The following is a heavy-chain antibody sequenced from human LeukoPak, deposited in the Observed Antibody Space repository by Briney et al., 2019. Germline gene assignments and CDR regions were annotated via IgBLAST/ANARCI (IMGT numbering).Heavy chain of an antibody. CDR1: GFTFSSYS. CDR2: ISSSSSYI. Sequence: GGSLRLSCAASGFTFSSYSMNWVRQAPGKGLEWVSSISSSSSYIYYADSVKGRFTISRDNAKNSLYLQMNSLRAEDTAVYYCARDYRSGWNGIDYWGQGTLVTVSS. CDR3: ARDYRSGWNGIDY. D-gene: IGHD6-19*01. J-gene: IGHJ4*02. V-gene: IGHV3-21*01.